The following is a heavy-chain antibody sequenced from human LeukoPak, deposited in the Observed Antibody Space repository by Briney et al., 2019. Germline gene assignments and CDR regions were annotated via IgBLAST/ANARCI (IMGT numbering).Heavy chain of an antibody. V-gene: IGHV4-34*01. D-gene: IGHD3-22*01. CDR3: ARTRPKYHYDSSGYYSHAFDI. J-gene: IGHJ3*02. CDR1: GGSFSGYY. CDR2: INHSGST. Sequence: SETLSLTCAVYGGSFSGYYWSWIRQPPGKGLEWIGEINHSGSTNYNPSLKSRVTISVDTSKNQFSLKLSSVTAADTAVYYCARTRPKYHYDSSGYYSHAFDIWGQGTMVTVSS.